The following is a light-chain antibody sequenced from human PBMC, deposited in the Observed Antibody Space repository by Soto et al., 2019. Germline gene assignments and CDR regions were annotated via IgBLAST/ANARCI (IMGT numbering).Light chain of an antibody. CDR3: QQYGSPIT. CDR2: DAS. CDR1: QSVSSY. V-gene: IGKV3-11*01. J-gene: IGKJ5*01. Sequence: EIVLTQSPATLSLSPGERATLSCRASQSVSSYLAWYQQKPGQAPRLLIYDASNRATGIPARFSGSGSGTDFTLTISRLEPEDFAVYYCQQYGSPITFGQGTRLEIK.